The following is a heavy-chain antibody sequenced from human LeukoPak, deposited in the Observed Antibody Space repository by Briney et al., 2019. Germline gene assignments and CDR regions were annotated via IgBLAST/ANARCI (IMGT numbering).Heavy chain of an antibody. CDR2: INSDGSST. V-gene: IGHV3-74*01. CDR1: GFTFNTYS. J-gene: IGHJ5*02. D-gene: IGHD2-15*01. Sequence: GGSLRLSCAASGFTFNTYSMSWVRQAPGKGLVWVSRINSDGSSTSYADSVEGRFTISRDNAKNTLYLQMNSLRAEDTAVYYCARDLGVVVAATRGYNWFDPWGQGTLVTVSS. CDR3: ARDLGVVVAATRGYNWFDP.